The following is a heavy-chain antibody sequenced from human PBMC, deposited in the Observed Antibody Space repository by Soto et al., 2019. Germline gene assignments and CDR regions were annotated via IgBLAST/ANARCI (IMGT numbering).Heavy chain of an antibody. CDR3: ARGPANYDILTGYPGGSDY. Sequence: GASVKVSCKASGYTFTGYYMHWVRQAPGQGLEWMGWINPNSGGTNYAQKFQGWVTMTRDTSISTAYMELSRLRSDDTAVYYCARGPANYDILTGYPGGSDYWGQGTLVTVS. D-gene: IGHD3-9*01. CDR1: GYTFTGYY. CDR2: INPNSGGT. V-gene: IGHV1-2*04. J-gene: IGHJ4*02.